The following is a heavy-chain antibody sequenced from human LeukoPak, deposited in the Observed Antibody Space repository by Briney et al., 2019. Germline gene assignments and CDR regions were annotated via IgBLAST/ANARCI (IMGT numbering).Heavy chain of an antibody. J-gene: IGHJ4*02. V-gene: IGHV1-2*02. Sequence: ASVKVSCKASVYTFTGYYMHWVRQAPGQGLEWMGWINPNSGDTNYAQKLQGRVTMTRDTSISTAYMELSRLKSDDTAPYYCAASYDFWGGYLNHDYWGQGTLVTVSS. CDR1: VYTFTGYY. CDR2: INPNSGDT. CDR3: AASYDFWGGYLNHDY. D-gene: IGHD3-3*01.